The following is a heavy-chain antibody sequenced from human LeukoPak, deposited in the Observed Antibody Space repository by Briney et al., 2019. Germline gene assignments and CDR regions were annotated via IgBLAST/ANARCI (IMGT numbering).Heavy chain of an antibody. CDR3: AKSAAKGFDY. CDR1: GFTFSDHY. Sequence: GGSLRLSCAGSGFTFSDHYMDWVRQAPGKGLEWVSAISGSGGSTYYADSVKGRFTISRDNSKNTLYLQMNSLRAEDTAVYYCAKSAAKGFDYWGQGTLVTVSS. D-gene: IGHD2-15*01. CDR2: ISGSGGST. J-gene: IGHJ4*02. V-gene: IGHV3-23*01.